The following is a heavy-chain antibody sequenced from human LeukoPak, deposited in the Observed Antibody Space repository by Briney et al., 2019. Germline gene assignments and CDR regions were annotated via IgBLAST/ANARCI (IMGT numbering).Heavy chain of an antibody. CDR3: AKEGADITMIVVGDRYYFDY. D-gene: IGHD3-22*01. CDR1: GFTFSSYA. J-gene: IGHJ4*02. Sequence: PGGSLRLSCAASGFTFSSYAMSWVRQAPGKGLEWVSAISGSGGSTYYADSVKGRFTISRDNSKNTLYLQMNSLRAEDTAVYYRAKEGADITMIVVGDRYYFDYWGQGTLVTVSS. CDR2: ISGSGGST. V-gene: IGHV3-23*01.